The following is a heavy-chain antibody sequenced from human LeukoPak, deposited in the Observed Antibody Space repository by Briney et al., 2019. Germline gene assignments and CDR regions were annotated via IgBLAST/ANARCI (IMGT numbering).Heavy chain of an antibody. J-gene: IGHJ6*03. Sequence: SETLSLTCSVSGGSISSYYWSWIRQPPGKGLEWIGYIYASGSTSYNPSLESRLTISVDTSKNQFSLKLSSVTAADTAMYYCARVDSGSYYGVYYYYMDVWGKGTTVTVSS. CDR2: IYASGST. CDR3: ARVDSGSYYGVYYYYMDV. D-gene: IGHD1-26*01. CDR1: GGSISSYY. V-gene: IGHV4-4*09.